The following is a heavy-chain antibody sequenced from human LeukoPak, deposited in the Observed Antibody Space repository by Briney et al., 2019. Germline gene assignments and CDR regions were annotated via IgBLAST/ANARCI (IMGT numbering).Heavy chain of an antibody. Sequence: GGSLRLSCAASGFTFSSYAMSWVRQAPGKGLEWVSAISGSGGSTYYADSVKGRFTISRDNSKNTLYLQMNSLRADDTAVYYCAKLNYDILTGPRDYWGQGTLVSVSS. CDR2: ISGSGGST. J-gene: IGHJ4*02. V-gene: IGHV3-23*01. D-gene: IGHD3-9*01. CDR3: AKLNYDILTGPRDY. CDR1: GFTFSSYA.